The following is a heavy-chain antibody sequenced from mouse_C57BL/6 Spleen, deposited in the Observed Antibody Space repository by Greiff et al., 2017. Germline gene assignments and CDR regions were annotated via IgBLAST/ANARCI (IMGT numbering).Heavy chain of an antibody. J-gene: IGHJ4*01. CDR1: GYTFTSYW. Sequence: QVQLQQPGAELVKPGASVKLSCKASGYTFTSYWMHWVKQRPGRGLEWIGRIDPNSGGTKYNEKFKSKSTLTVDKPSSTAYMQLSSLTSEASAVYDCARVFHYYVSSYRNYAMDYWGQGTSVTVSS. V-gene: IGHV1-72*01. CDR2: IDPNSGGT. CDR3: ARVFHYYVSSYRNYAMDY. D-gene: IGHD1-1*01.